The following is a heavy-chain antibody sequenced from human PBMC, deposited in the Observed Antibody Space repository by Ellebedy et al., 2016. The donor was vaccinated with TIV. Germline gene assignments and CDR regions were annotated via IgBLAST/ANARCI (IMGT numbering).Heavy chain of an antibody. CDR2: IYYTGST. V-gene: IGHV4-39*01. D-gene: IGHD3-10*01. CDR3: ARWFGELLYVRWFDP. Sequence: SETLSLTCTVSGDSISRSSSYWGWIRQPPGTGLEWIGSIYYTGSTDYNPSLKSRVAISADTSKNQFSLRLSSVTAADTAVYYCARWFGELLYVRWFDPWGQGTLVTVSS. CDR1: GDSISRSSSY. J-gene: IGHJ5*02.